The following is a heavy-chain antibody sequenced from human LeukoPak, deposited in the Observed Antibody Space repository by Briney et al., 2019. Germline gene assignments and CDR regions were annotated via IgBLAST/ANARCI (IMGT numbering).Heavy chain of an antibody. CDR2: IYSDGRT. D-gene: IGHD3-10*01. V-gene: IGHV3-53*01. CDR1: GFTVSTNY. CDR3: ARDSGRFDVFDI. Sequence: PGGSLRLSCAASGFTVSTNYMSWLRQAPGKGLQWVSVIYSDGRTYYADSVKGRFTISRDNSKNTLYLQMNSLRAEDTAVYYCARDSGRFDVFDIWGQGTMVTVSS. J-gene: IGHJ3*02.